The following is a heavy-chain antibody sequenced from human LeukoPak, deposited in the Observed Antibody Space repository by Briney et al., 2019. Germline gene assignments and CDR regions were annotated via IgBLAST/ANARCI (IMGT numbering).Heavy chain of an antibody. CDR3: AREGIALDY. CDR2: IWNDGNKK. J-gene: IGHJ4*02. Sequence: GGSLRLSCTASGFTFSSYGMHWVRQAPGKGLEWVAFIWNDGNKKFCADSVKGRFTISRDNSKNTLYLQMNSLRAEDTAVYYCAREGIALDYWGQGTLVTVSS. V-gene: IGHV3-33*01. CDR1: GFTFSSYG. D-gene: IGHD6-13*01.